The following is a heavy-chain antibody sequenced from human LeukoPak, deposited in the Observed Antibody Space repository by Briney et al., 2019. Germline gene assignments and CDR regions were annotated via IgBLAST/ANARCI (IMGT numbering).Heavy chain of an antibody. D-gene: IGHD1-7*01. CDR1: GFTFSSSW. CDR3: ARAPSFGTVDY. Sequence: GGSLRLSCAASGFTFSSSWMSWVRQAPGKGLGWVANIKPDGSAGYYVGSAEGRFIVSRDNANNYLYLHMGSLRAEDTAFYYCARAPSFGTVDYWGQGTLVTVSS. CDR2: IKPDGSAG. J-gene: IGHJ4*02. V-gene: IGHV3-7*01.